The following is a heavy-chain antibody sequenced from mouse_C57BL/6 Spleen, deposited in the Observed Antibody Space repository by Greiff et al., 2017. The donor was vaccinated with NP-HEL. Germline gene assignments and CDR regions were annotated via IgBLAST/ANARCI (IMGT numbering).Heavy chain of an antibody. V-gene: IGHV1-82*01. CDR2: IYPGDGDT. D-gene: IGHD2-3*01. J-gene: IGHJ4*01. Sequence: QVQLQQSGPELVKPGASVKISCKASGYAFSSSWMNWVKQRPGKGLEWIGRIYPGDGDTNYNGKVKGKATLTADKSSSTAYMQLSSLTSEDSAVYFCAGDGPFSMDYWGQGTSVTVSS. CDR1: GYAFSSSW. CDR3: AGDGPFSMDY.